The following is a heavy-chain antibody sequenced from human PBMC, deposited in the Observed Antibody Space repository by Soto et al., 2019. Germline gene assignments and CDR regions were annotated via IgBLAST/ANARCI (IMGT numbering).Heavy chain of an antibody. CDR1: GYTFTSYG. Sequence: WASVKVSCKASGYTFTSYGVSWVRQAPGQGLEWMGWISVYNGNTKYAQKLQGRVTMTTDTSTSTAYMELRGLRSDDTAVYYCARSGRPGYYYYIMDVWGQGTTVTVSS. V-gene: IGHV1-18*01. D-gene: IGHD3-10*01. J-gene: IGHJ6*02. CDR3: ARSGRPGYYYYIMDV. CDR2: ISVYNGNT.